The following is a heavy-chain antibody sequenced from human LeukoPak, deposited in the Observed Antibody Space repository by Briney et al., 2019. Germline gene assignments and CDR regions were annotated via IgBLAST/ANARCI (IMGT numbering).Heavy chain of an antibody. D-gene: IGHD3-22*01. CDR3: ARDQDYYDSSVPTLGIDY. CDR2: INPSGGST. J-gene: IGHJ4*02. CDR1: GYTFTDYY. V-gene: IGHV1-46*01. Sequence: RASVTVSFKSSGYTFTDYYMHWVRQAPGQGLAWMGIINPSGGSTSYAQKFQGRVTMTRDTSTSTVYMELSSLRSEDTVVYYCARDQDYYDSSVPTLGIDYWGQGTLVTVSS.